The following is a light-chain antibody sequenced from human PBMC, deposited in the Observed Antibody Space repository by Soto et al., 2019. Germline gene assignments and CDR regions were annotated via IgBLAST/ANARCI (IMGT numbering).Light chain of an antibody. V-gene: IGLV1-44*01. J-gene: IGLJ1*01. CDR2: SNN. Sequence: QSVLTQPPSASGSPGQRVTISCSGSSSNIGSNTVNWYHQLPGTAPKLLIYSNNQRPSGVPDRFSGSKSGTSASLAISGLQSEDEADYYCAAWDDSLNGLYVFGTGTKVTVL. CDR3: AAWDDSLNGLYV. CDR1: SSNIGSNT.